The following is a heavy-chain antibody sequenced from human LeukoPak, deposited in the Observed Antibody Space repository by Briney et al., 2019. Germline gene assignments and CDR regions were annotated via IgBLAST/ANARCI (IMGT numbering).Heavy chain of an antibody. Sequence: SSETLSLTCAVYGGSFSGYYWSWIRQPPGKGLEWIGEINHSGSTNYNPSLKSRVTISVDTSKNQFSLKLSSVTAADTAVYYCARAGVVVVAARGLDYWGQGTLVTVPS. V-gene: IGHV4-34*01. CDR1: GGSFSGYY. J-gene: IGHJ4*02. CDR2: INHSGST. CDR3: ARAGVVVVAARGLDY. D-gene: IGHD2-15*01.